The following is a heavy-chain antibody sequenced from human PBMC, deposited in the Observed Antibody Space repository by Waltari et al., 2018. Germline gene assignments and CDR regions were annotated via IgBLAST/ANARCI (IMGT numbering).Heavy chain of an antibody. CDR2: VIPILGIA. V-gene: IGHV1-69*04. J-gene: IGHJ4*02. D-gene: IGHD3-22*01. CDR1: GGTFSSYA. CDR3: ARDGRYDSSGYYVN. Sequence: QVQLVQSGAEVKKPGSSVKVSCKASGGTFSSYAISWVRQAPGQGLEWMGGVIPILGIANYAQKFQGRVTITADESTSTAYMERSSLRSEDTAVYYCARDGRYDSSGYYVNWGQGTLVTVSS.